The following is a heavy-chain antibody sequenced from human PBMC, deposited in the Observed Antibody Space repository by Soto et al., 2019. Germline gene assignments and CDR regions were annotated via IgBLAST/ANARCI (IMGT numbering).Heavy chain of an antibody. CDR1: GGTFSSYA. V-gene: IGHV1-69*06. D-gene: IGHD3-3*01. Sequence: SVKVSCKASGGTFSSYAISWVRQAPGQGLEWMGGIIPIFGTANYAQKFQGRVTITADKSTSTAYMELSSLRSEDTAVYYCARDKERITTFGVVHGMDVWGQGTTVTVSS. CDR2: IIPIFGTA. CDR3: ARDKERITTFGVVHGMDV. J-gene: IGHJ6*02.